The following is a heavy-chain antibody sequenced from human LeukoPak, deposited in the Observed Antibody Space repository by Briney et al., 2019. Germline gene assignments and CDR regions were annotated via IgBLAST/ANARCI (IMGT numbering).Heavy chain of an antibody. CDR1: GGSINSGGYY. CDR3: ARGSTVPAAIPKSVWFDP. Sequence: SETLSLTCTVSGGSINSGGYYWSWIRQHPGKGLEWIGYIYYSGSTNYNPSLKSRVTISVDTSKNQFSLKLSSVTAADTAVYYCARGSTVPAAIPKSVWFDPWGQGTLVTVSS. D-gene: IGHD2-2*02. J-gene: IGHJ5*02. V-gene: IGHV4-31*03. CDR2: IYYSGST.